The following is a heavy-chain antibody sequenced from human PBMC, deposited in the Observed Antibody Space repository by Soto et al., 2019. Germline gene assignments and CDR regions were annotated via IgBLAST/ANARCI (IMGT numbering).Heavy chain of an antibody. CDR2: IYSGGST. CDR3: ARDPTTTGWFDP. J-gene: IGHJ5*02. V-gene: IGHV3-66*01. CDR1: GFTVSSNY. Sequence: EEQLVESGGGLVQPGGSLRLSCAASGFTVSSNYMSWVRQAPGKGLEWVSVIYSGGSTYYADSVKGRFTISRDNSKNTLYLQMNSLRAEDTAVYYCARDPTTTGWFDPWGQGTLVTVSS. D-gene: IGHD4-4*01.